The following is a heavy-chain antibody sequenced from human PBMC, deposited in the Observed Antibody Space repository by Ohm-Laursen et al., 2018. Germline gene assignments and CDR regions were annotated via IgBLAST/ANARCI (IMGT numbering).Heavy chain of an antibody. V-gene: IGHV3-7*01. CDR3: ARDPPEDSSWYADY. D-gene: IGHD6-13*01. CDR1: GFPFYSSW. J-gene: IGHJ4*02. CDR2: IKPDASEE. Sequence: SLRLSCAASGFPFYSSWMTWVRQAPGKGLEWVANIKPDASEEHYVDSVKGRFTISRDNANNSVYLQMNSLRAEDTAVYYCARDPPEDSSWYADYWGQGTLVTVSS.